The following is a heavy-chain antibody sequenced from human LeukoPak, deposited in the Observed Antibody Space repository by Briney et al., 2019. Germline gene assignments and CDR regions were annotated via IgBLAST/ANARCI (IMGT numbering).Heavy chain of an antibody. Sequence: PGGSLRLSCAASGFTFDDYGMSWVRQAPGKGLEWVSAISGSGGSTYYADSVKGRFTISRDNSKNTLYLQMNSLRAEDTAVYYCAKDRSYYYDSSGLDYWGQGTLVTVSS. V-gene: IGHV3-23*01. J-gene: IGHJ4*02. CDR3: AKDRSYYYDSSGLDY. D-gene: IGHD3-22*01. CDR2: ISGSGGST. CDR1: GFTFDDYG.